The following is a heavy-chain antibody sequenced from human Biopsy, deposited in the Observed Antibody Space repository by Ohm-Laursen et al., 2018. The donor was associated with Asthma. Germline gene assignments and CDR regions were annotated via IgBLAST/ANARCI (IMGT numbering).Heavy chain of an antibody. Sequence: TLSLTCTVSGGSVSTGSYYWSWIRQPPGKGLEWLGYIYYTGSDNYNPSLKSRVTISVDTSKNQFSLRLNSVTAADTAVYYCARGRNYHGSGRAPSGMDVWGQGTTVTVSS. J-gene: IGHJ6*02. CDR1: GGSVSTGSYY. D-gene: IGHD3-10*01. CDR2: IYYTGSD. V-gene: IGHV4-61*01. CDR3: ARGRNYHGSGRAPSGMDV.